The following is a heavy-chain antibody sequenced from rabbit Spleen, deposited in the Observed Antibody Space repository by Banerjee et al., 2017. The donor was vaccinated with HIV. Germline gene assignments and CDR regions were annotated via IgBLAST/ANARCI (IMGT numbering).Heavy chain of an antibody. V-gene: IGHV1S43*01. D-gene: IGHD2-1*01. Sequence: QQQLEESGGGLVKPGGTLTLTCKVSGIDFSSWYYMCWVRQAPGKGLELIGCIYVNSGSTWYASWVNGRFTISRSTSLNTVTLQMTSLTAADTATYFCARDGYTNGDYHRYFNLWGPGTLVTVS. CDR1: GIDFSSWYY. CDR2: IYVNSGST. J-gene: IGHJ4*01. CDR3: ARDGYTNGDYHRYFNL.